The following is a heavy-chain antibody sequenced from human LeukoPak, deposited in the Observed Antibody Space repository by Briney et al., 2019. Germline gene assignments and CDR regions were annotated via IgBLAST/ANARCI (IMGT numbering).Heavy chain of an antibody. Sequence: ASVKVSCKASGYTFTSYGISWVRQAPGQGLEWMGWISAYNGNTNYAQKFQGRVTITADESTSTAYMELSSLRSEDTAVYYCAVVVVVAATGRSVYYYYGMDVWGQGTTVTVSS. J-gene: IGHJ6*02. V-gene: IGHV1-18*01. CDR3: AVVVVVAATGRSVYYYYGMDV. D-gene: IGHD2-15*01. CDR1: GYTFTSYG. CDR2: ISAYNGNT.